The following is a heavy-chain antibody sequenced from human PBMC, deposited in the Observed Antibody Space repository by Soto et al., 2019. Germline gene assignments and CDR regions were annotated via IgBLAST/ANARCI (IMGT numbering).Heavy chain of an antibody. V-gene: IGHV3-23*05. CDR1: GLPHSNFA. CDR2: IYGSGRGI. J-gene: IGHJ4*02. CDR3: AKDAVYNDGLWLMDH. Sequence: GGSLRLSCTASGLPHSNFAMMWVRQAPGKGLESVSGIYGSGRGIEYADSVKGRFTISRDNSKNTVYLQMTDLRADDTAVYYCAKDAVYNDGLWLMDHWGQGTEVTVSS. D-gene: IGHD2-21*01.